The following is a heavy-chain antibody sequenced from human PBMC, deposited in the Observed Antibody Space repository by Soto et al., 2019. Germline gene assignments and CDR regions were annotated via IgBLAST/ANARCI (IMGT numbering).Heavy chain of an antibody. CDR2: INPADSDS. Sequence: GESLKISCQGSGYIFTSYWIAWVRQVSGKGLEWMGIINPADSDSRYSPSFQGQFTISAAKSISTAYLQWSRLKASDTAMYYCARVKGSWHRTQCPFRGLDVWGQGTTGTVSS. J-gene: IGHJ6*02. D-gene: IGHD2-15*01. CDR3: ARVKGSWHRTQCPFRGLDV. CDR1: GYIFTSYW. V-gene: IGHV5-51*01.